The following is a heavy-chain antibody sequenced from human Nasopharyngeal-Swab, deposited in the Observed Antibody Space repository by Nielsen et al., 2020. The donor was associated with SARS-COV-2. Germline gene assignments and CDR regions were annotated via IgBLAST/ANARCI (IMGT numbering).Heavy chain of an antibody. CDR1: GFIFSGYG. V-gene: IGHV3-30*18. J-gene: IGHJ4*02. Sequence: GESLKISCAASGFIFSGYGMNWVRQAPGKGLEWVALISYDGSNKFYADSVKGRFTISRDNSKNTLYLQMNSLRAEDTAVYYCAKDRYFAQYYFDYWGQGTLVTVSS. D-gene: IGHD3-9*01. CDR2: ISYDGSNK. CDR3: AKDRYFAQYYFDY.